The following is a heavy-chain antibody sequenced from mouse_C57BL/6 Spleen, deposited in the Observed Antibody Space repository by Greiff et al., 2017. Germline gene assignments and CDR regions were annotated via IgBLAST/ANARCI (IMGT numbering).Heavy chain of an antibody. CDR1: GYTFTSYG. CDR3: ARIGRYKGDWYFDV. J-gene: IGHJ1*03. CDR2: IYPRSGNT. V-gene: IGHV1-81*01. Sequence: QVQLQQSGAELARPGASVKLSCKASGYTFTSYGISWVKQRTGQGLEWIGEIYPRSGNTYYNEKFKGKATLTADKSSSTAYMELRSLTSEDSAVYFCARIGRYKGDWYFDVWGTGTTVTVSS. D-gene: IGHD1-3*01.